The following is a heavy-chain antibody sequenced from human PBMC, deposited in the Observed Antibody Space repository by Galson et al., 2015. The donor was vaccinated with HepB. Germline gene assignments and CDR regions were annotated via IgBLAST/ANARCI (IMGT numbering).Heavy chain of an antibody. CDR3: ARDLIGATPGLDY. CDR1: GLSFSSYW. J-gene: IGHJ4*02. V-gene: IGHV3-7*05. D-gene: IGHD1-26*01. Sequence: SLRLSCAASGLSFSSYWMSWVRQAPGKGLEWVANIKEDGSEKYYVDSVRGRFTISRDNAKNSLYLQMNSLRAEDTAVYYCARDLIGATPGLDYWGQGTLVTVSS. CDR2: IKEDGSEK.